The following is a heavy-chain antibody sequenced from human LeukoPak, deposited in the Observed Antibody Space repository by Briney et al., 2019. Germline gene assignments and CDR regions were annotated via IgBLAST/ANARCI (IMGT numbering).Heavy chain of an antibody. CDR1: GGTFSSYA. CDR3: ARMQLGVGTSGYPYYYYGMDV. D-gene: IGHD3-3*01. CDR2: IIPIFGTA. Sequence: SVKVSCKASGGTFSSYAISWVRQAPGQGLEWMGGIIPIFGTANYAQKFQGRVTITADESTSTAYMELSSLRSEDTAVYYCARMQLGVGTSGYPYYYYGMDVWGQGTTVTVSS. V-gene: IGHV1-69*01. J-gene: IGHJ6*02.